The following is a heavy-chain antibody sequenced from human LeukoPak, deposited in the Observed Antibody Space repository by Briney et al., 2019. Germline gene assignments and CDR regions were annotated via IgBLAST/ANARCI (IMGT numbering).Heavy chain of an antibody. CDR2: IIPIFGTA. Sequence: ASVKVSCTASGGTFSSYAISWVRQAPGQGLEWMGGIIPIFGTANYAQKFQGRVTITADESTSTAYMELSSLRSEDTAVYYCARLRGSPPGSYWGQGTLVTVSS. CDR1: GGTFSSYA. CDR3: ARLRGSPPGSY. V-gene: IGHV1-69*13. D-gene: IGHD3-10*01. J-gene: IGHJ1*01.